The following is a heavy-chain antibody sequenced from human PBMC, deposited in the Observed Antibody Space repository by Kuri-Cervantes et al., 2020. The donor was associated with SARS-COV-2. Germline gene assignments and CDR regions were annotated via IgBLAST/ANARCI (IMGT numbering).Heavy chain of an antibody. CDR1: GFTFSSYA. D-gene: IGHD3-10*01. J-gene: IGHJ4*02. V-gene: IGHV3-30*02. Sequence: GESLKISCAASGFTFSSYAMSWVRQAPGKGLEWVAFIRYDGSNKYYADSVKGRFTISRDNSKNTLYLQMNSLRAEDTAVYYCARDRSFTPDYWGQGTLVTVSS. CDR2: IRYDGSNK. CDR3: ARDRSFTPDY.